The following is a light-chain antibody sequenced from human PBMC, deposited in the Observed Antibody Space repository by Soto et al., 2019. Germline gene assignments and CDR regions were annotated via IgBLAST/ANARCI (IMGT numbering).Light chain of an antibody. CDR2: LEGSGSY. V-gene: IGLV4-60*02. CDR1: SGHSSYI. Sequence: QLVLTQYSSASASLGSSVKLTCTLSSGHSSYIIAWHQQQPGKAPRYLMKLEGSGSYNKGSGVPDRFSGSSSGADRYLTISNLQFEDEANYYCETWDSNTRVFGAGTKLTVL. CDR3: ETWDSNTRV. J-gene: IGLJ2*01.